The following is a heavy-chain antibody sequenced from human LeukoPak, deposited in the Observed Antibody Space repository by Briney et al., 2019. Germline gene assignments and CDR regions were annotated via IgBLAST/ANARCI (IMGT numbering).Heavy chain of an antibody. CDR1: GGSISSYY. Sequence: SETLSLTCTVSGGSISSYYWSWIRQPPGKGLEWLGYIYYSGSTNYNPSLKSRVTISVDTSKDQFSLKLSSVTAADTAVYYCARGFNDYGDYPAFDYWGQGTLVTVSS. V-gene: IGHV4-59*01. J-gene: IGHJ4*02. CDR2: IYYSGST. D-gene: IGHD4-17*01. CDR3: ARGFNDYGDYPAFDY.